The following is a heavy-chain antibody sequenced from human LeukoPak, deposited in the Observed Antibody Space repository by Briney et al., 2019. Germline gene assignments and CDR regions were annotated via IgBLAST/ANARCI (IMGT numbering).Heavy chain of an antibody. CDR1: GYTFNSYD. Sequence: ASVKVSCKASGYTFNSYDINWLRQATGQGLEWMGWMNPNSGNTGYAQKFQGRVTMTRNTSMSTAYMELSSLRSEDTAVYYCAIRTPVDIVATLGERVKKGLDYWGQGTLVTVSS. CDR2: MNPNSGNT. J-gene: IGHJ4*02. CDR3: AIRTPVDIVATLGERVKKGLDY. D-gene: IGHD5-12*01. V-gene: IGHV1-8*01.